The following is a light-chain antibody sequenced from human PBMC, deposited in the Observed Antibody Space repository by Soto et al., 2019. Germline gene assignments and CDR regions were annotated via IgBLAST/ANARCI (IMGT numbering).Light chain of an antibody. CDR3: CSYAGSSTWV. Sequence: QSVLPQPASVSGSPGQSITISCTGTSSDVGSYNLVSWYQQHPGKAPKLMIYEVSKRPSGVSNRFSGSKSGNTASLTISGLQPEDEADYYCCSYAGSSTWVVGGGTQLTVL. J-gene: IGLJ3*02. CDR2: EVS. V-gene: IGLV2-23*02. CDR1: SSDVGSYNL.